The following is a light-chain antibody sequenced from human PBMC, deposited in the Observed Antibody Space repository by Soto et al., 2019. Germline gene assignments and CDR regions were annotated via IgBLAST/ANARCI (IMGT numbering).Light chain of an antibody. J-gene: IGKJ1*01. CDR1: QSVSGW. CDR2: DAS. V-gene: IGKV1-5*01. CDR3: QQYNPYSPWT. Sequence: DIQMTQTPSTLSASVGDRVIITCRASQSVSGWLAWYQQKPGKAPNLLIYDASALKRGVPSRFSGSGSGTEFTLTISSLQPDDFATYYCQQYNPYSPWTFGQGTKVDIK.